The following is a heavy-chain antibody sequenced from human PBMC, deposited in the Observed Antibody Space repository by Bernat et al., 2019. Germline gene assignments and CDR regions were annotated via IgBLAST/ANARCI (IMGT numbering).Heavy chain of an antibody. J-gene: IGHJ4*02. CDR3: TTDPLSGGVITG. CDR2: IKSKTDGGTT. CDR1: GFTFSNAW. Sequence: EVQLVESGGGLVKPGGSLRLSCAASGFTFSNAWMSWVRQAPGKGLEWVGRIKSKTDGGTTDYAAPVKGRFTISRDESKNTLYLQMNSLKTEDTAVYYCTTDPLSGGVITGWGQATLVTGSS. V-gene: IGHV3-15*01. D-gene: IGHD3-10*01.